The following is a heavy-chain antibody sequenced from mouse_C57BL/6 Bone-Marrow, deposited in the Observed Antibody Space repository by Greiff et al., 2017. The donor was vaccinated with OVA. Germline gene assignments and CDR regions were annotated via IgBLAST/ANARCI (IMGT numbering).Heavy chain of an antibody. CDR3: ARRFYYYGSPYFDY. CDR2: IYPGDGDT. V-gene: IGHV1-82*01. D-gene: IGHD1-1*01. J-gene: IGHJ2*01. Sequence: QVQLQQSGPELVKPGASVKISCKASGYAFSSSWMNWVKQRPGKGLEWIGRIYPGDGDTNYNGTFKGKATMTADNSSSSAYLQLSSLTSEDTAVYFCARRFYYYGSPYFDYWGQGTTLTVSS. CDR1: GYAFSSSW.